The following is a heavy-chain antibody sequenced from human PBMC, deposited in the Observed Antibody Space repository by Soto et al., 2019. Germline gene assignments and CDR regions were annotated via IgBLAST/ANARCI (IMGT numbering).Heavy chain of an antibody. Sequence: QVQLVESGGGVVQPGRSLRLSCAASGFTFSSYPMHWVRQAPGKGLEWVALISDDGSNKYYADSVKGRFTISRDNSKNTLYLQMNSLRTEDTAVYYCARDGAVGDTDGYFQYWGQGTLVTASS. CDR2: ISDDGSNK. V-gene: IGHV3-30-3*01. CDR3: ARDGAVGDTDGYFQY. J-gene: IGHJ1*01. CDR1: GFTFSSYP. D-gene: IGHD6-19*01.